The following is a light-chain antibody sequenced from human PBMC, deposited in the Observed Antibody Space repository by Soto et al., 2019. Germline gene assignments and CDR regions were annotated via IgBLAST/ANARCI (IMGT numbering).Light chain of an antibody. J-gene: IGLJ1*01. Sequence: SALAQPASVSGSPGQSIAISCTGTSSDVGGYNYVSWYQQLPGKAPKLLISEVSNRPSGVSHRFSGSKSGNTASLTISGLQAEDEADYYCSSYRTGGPFVFGTGTKGTVL. CDR3: SSYRTGGPFV. CDR1: SSDVGGYNY. V-gene: IGLV2-14*01. CDR2: EVS.